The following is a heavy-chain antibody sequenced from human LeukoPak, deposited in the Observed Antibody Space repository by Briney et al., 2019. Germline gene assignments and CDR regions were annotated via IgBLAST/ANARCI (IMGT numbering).Heavy chain of an antibody. J-gene: IGHJ5*02. V-gene: IGHV4-61*02. CDR3: ARETDSSGYYYWFDP. D-gene: IGHD3-22*01. CDR2: IYTSGST. Sequence: SETLSLTCTVSGGSISSGSHYWSWIRQPAGKGLEWIGRIYTSGSTNYNPSLKSRVTISVDTSKNQFSLKLSSVTAADTAVYYCARETDSSGYYYWFDPWGQGTLVTVPS. CDR1: GGSISSGSHY.